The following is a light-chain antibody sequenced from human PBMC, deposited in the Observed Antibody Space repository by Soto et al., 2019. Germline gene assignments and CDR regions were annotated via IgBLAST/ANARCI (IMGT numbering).Light chain of an antibody. CDR3: AAWDDTSSFV. Sequence: QSVLTQPPSASGTPGQRVIISCSGGSSNIGRNTVNWYQHLPGTAPRLLIYTNDQRPPRVPVRFSGSRSGTSASLAISQLQSEDEADYYCAAWDDTSSFVFGTGTKLTVL. J-gene: IGLJ1*01. V-gene: IGLV1-44*01. CDR2: TND. CDR1: SSNIGRNT.